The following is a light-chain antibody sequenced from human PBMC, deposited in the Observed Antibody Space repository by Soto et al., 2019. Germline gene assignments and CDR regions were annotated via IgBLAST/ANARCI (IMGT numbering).Light chain of an antibody. V-gene: IGLV1-44*01. Sequence: QSVLTQPPSASGTPGQRVTISCSGSGSNIGSNTVNWYQQLPGTAPKLLIYSINQRPSGVPDRFSGSKSGTSASLAISGLQSEDEAAYYCAAWDDSLNGWVFGGGTKLTVL. CDR1: GSNIGSNT. J-gene: IGLJ3*02. CDR3: AAWDDSLNGWV. CDR2: SIN.